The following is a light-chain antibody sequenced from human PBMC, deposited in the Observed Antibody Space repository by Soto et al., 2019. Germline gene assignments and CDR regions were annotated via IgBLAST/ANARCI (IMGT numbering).Light chain of an antibody. J-gene: IGLJ1*01. Sequence: QSALTQPASGSGSPGQSITISCTGTSSDVGGYNYVSWYQQHPGKAPKLMIYGVSNRPSGVSNRFSGSTSGNTASLTISGLQAEDEADYYCSSYTGSSTLDVFGTGTKLTVL. V-gene: IGLV2-14*01. CDR3: SSYTGSSTLDV. CDR2: GVS. CDR1: SSDVGGYNY.